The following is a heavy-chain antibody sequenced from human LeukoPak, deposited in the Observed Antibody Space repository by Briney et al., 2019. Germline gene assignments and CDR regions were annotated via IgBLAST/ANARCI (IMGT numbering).Heavy chain of an antibody. V-gene: IGHV4-34*01. J-gene: IGHJ6*04. CDR2: INHSGST. CDR3: ARTQIYGSGSYYIGNYYYYGMDV. Sequence: SETLSPTCAVYGGSFSGYYWSWIRQPPGKGLEWIGEINHSGSTNYNPSLKSRVTISVDTSKNQFSLKLSSVTAAGTAVYYCARTQIYGSGSYYIGNYYYYGMDVWGKGTTVTVSS. D-gene: IGHD3-10*01. CDR1: GGSFSGYY.